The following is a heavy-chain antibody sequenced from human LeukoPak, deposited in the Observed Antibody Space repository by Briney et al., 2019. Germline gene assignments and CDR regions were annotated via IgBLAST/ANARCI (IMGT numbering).Heavy chain of an antibody. D-gene: IGHD3-22*01. CDR2: INPNSGGT. CDR1: GYTFTGYY. V-gene: IGHV1-2*02. J-gene: IGHJ4*02. Sequence: GASVKVSCKASGYTFTGYYMHWLRQAPGQGLEWMGWINPNSGGTNYAQKFQGRVTMTRDTSISTAYMELSRLRSDDTAVYYCAREVLYDSSGSFDYWGQGTLVTVSS. CDR3: AREVLYDSSGSFDY.